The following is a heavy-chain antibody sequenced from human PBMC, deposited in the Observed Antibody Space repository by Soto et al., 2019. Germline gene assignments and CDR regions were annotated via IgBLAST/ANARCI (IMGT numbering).Heavy chain of an antibody. Sequence: GESLKISCAASGFTFSGYWLHWVRQAPGKGPVWVSRINSDGSSTAYADSVKGRFAISRDNAKNTLYLQMNSLGADDTAVYYCTRDQEDGYNYFDYWGQGTLVTVSS. V-gene: IGHV3-74*01. CDR1: GFTFSGYW. CDR2: INSDGSST. J-gene: IGHJ4*02. D-gene: IGHD5-12*01. CDR3: TRDQEDGYNYFDY.